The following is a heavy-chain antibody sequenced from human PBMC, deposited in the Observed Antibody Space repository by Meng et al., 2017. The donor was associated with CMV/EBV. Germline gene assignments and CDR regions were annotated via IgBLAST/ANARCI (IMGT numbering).Heavy chain of an antibody. D-gene: IGHD1-26*01. Sequence: GESLKISCAASGFTFSSYSMNWVRQAPGKGLEWVSSISSSSSYIYYADSVKGRFTISRDNAKNSLYLQMNSLRAEDTAVYYCARVQVGASGTYFDYWGQGTLVTVSS. CDR2: ISSSSSYI. J-gene: IGHJ4*02. V-gene: IGHV3-21*01. CDR1: GFTFSSYS. CDR3: ARVQVGASGTYFDY.